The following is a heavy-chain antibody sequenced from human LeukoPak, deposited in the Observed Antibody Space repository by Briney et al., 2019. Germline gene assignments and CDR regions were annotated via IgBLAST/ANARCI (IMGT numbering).Heavy chain of an antibody. CDR2: ISAYNGNT. J-gene: IGHJ4*02. D-gene: IGHD5-24*01. Sequence: APVKVSCKASGYTFSDYYMHWVRQAPGQGLEWMGWISAYNGNTNYAQKLQGRVTMTTDTSTSTAYMELRSLRSDDTAVYYCASGFGWLAFDYWGQGTLVTVSS. CDR3: ASGFGWLAFDY. V-gene: IGHV1-18*04. CDR1: GYTFSDYY.